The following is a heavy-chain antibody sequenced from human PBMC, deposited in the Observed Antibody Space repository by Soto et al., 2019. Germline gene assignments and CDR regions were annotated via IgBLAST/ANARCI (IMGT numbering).Heavy chain of an antibody. Sequence: KTSETLSLTCAVYGGSFSGYYWSWIRQPPGKGLEWIGEINHSGSTNYNPSLKSRVTISVDTSKNQFSLKLSSVTAADTAVYYCAGGSANYYDSGGYYYFDYWGQGTLVTVSS. V-gene: IGHV4-34*01. CDR2: INHSGST. J-gene: IGHJ4*02. CDR3: AGGSANYYDSGGYYYFDY. CDR1: GGSFSGYY. D-gene: IGHD3-22*01.